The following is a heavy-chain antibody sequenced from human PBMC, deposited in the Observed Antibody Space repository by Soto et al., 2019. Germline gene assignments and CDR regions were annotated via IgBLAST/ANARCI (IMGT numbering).Heavy chain of an antibody. D-gene: IGHD4-17*01. J-gene: IGHJ6*03. V-gene: IGHV3-48*01. Sequence: GGSLRLSCAASGFTFSSYSMNWVRQAPGKGLEWVSYISSSSSTIYYADSVKGRFIISRDNAKNSLYLQMNSLRAEDTAVYYCARPYGDYHYYYYYYMDVWGKGTTVTVSS. CDR2: ISSSSSTI. CDR1: GFTFSSYS. CDR3: ARPYGDYHYYYYYYMDV.